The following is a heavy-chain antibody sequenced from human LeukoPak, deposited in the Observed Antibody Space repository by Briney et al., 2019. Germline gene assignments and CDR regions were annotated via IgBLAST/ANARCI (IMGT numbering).Heavy chain of an antibody. CDR1: GFTFDDYG. J-gene: IGHJ3*01. CDR3: AKNYGGRVA. CDR2: INWNGGST. Sequence: GGSLRLSCAASGFTFDDYGMSWVRQTPGKGLEWVSGINWNGGSTNYADSVKGRFTISRDNAKNSLYLQMNSLTVEDTALYYCAKNYGGRVAWGQGTMVTVSS. V-gene: IGHV3-20*04. D-gene: IGHD4-23*01.